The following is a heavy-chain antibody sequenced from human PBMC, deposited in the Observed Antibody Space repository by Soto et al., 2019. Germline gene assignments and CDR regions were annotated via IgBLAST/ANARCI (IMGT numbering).Heavy chain of an antibody. V-gene: IGHV1-2*04. J-gene: IGHJ4*02. CDR3: ARGSSYYGSGRRFFDY. D-gene: IGHD3-10*01. CDR2: INPNSGGT. CDR1: GYTFTGYY. Sequence: ASVKVSCKASGYTFTGYYMHWVRQAPGQGLEWMGWINPNSGGTNYAQKFQGWVTMTRDTSISTAYMELSRLRSDDTAVYYCARGSSYYGSGRRFFDYWGQGTLVTVSS.